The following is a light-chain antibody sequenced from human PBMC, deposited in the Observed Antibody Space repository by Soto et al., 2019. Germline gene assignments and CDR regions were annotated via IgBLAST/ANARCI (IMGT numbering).Light chain of an antibody. Sequence: DIQMTQSPSTLSASVGDRVTITCRASQSISSWLAWYHQKPGKAPKLLIYDASSLESGVPSRFICSGSGTEFTLTISSLQPDDFATYYCQQYNSFALTFGGGTKVEIK. J-gene: IGKJ4*01. CDR1: QSISSW. CDR2: DAS. CDR3: QQYNSFALT. V-gene: IGKV1-5*01.